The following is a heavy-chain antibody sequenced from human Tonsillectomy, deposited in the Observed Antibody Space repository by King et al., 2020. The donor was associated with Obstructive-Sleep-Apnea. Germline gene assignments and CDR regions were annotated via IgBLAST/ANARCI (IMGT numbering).Heavy chain of an antibody. D-gene: IGHD1-14*01. CDR2: ISGNSNYR. J-gene: IGHJ4*02. V-gene: IGHV3-11*06. CDR1: GFTFSDYY. Sequence: VQLVESGGGLVKPGGSLRLSCAASGFTFSDYYMSWIRQAPGKGLEWVSYISGNSNYRNHADSVRGRFTISRDNRKNALYLQMNSLRAEDTAVYYCARSFADHFYFDSWGRGTLVTVSS. CDR3: ARSFADHFYFDS.